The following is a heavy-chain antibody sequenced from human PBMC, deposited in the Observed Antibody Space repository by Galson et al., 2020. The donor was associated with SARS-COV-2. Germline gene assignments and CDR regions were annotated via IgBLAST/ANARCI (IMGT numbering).Heavy chain of an antibody. CDR2: ISSTSSTI. D-gene: IGHD6-6*01. V-gene: IGHV3-48*02. CDR1: GFTFSIYN. J-gene: IGHJ4*02. CDR3: ARDRRGEYSRSYYFDY. Sequence: TGGSLRLSCAASGFTFSIYNMNWVRQAPGKGLEWVSYISSTSSTIYYADSVKGRFTISRDNAKNSLYLQMNSLRDEDTAVYYCARDRRGEYSRSYYFDYWGQGTLVTVSS.